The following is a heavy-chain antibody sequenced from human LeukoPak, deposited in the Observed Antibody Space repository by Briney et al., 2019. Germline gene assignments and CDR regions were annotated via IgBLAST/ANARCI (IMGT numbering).Heavy chain of an antibody. CDR3: ARGGVNSSGRYRWFDP. CDR2: INPSGGNT. Sequence: ASVKVSCKAPGYTLTSYYMHWVRQAPGQGLEWMGIINPSGGNTFYAQKFQGRVTMTRDTSTTTVYMELSSLRSDDTAVYYCARGGVNSSGRYRWFDPWGQGTLVTVSS. V-gene: IGHV1-46*01. D-gene: IGHD6-19*01. CDR1: GYTLTSYY. J-gene: IGHJ5*02.